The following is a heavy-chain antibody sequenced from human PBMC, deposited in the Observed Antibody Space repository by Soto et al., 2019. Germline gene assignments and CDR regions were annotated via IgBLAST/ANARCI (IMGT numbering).Heavy chain of an antibody. CDR1: GFSFSSYG. CDR3: AKDLMRGGDLLGTDSYYGMDV. CDR2: LSYDGNNK. Sequence: GGSLTLSCAASGFSFSSYGMHWVRQAPGKGLEWVTILSYDGNNKFYADSVKGRFTISRDNSKNTLYLQMNSLRAEDTAMYNCAKDLMRGGDLLGTDSYYGMDVWGQGTTVTAS. V-gene: IGHV3-30*18. D-gene: IGHD3-16*01. J-gene: IGHJ6*02.